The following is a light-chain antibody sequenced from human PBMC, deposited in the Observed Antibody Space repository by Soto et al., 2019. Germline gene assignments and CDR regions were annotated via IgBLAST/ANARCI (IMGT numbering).Light chain of an antibody. CDR3: NSYTSTNTPLV. J-gene: IGLJ2*01. CDR2: DVS. CDR1: MRDVGAYNL. V-gene: IGLV2-14*03. Sequence: QSALTQPASVSGSPGQSITISCAGTMRDVGAYNLVSWYQQHPGRAPQLIIYDVSYRPSGVSNRFSGSKSGNTASLTISGLQAEDEAHYYCNSYTSTNTPLVFGGGTKLTVL.